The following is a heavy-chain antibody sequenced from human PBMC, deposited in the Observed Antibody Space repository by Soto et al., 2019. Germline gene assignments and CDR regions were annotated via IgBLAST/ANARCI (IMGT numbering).Heavy chain of an antibody. D-gene: IGHD3-3*01. J-gene: IGHJ4*01. CDR3: AKGTFEIFGVVIPPFDY. CDR2: ISGSGGST. Sequence: EVQLLESGGGLVQPGGSLRLSCAASGFTFSSYAMSWVRQAPGKGLEWVSAISGSGGSTYYADSVKGRFTISRDNSKNTLYLQMNSLRAEDTALYYCAKGTFEIFGVVIPPFDYWCHGTLVTVSS. V-gene: IGHV3-23*01. CDR1: GFTFSSYA.